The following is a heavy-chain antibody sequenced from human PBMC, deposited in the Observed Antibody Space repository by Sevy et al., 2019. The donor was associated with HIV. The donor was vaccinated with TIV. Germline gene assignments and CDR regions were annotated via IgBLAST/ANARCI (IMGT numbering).Heavy chain of an antibody. J-gene: IGHJ4*02. CDR1: GFTFSNAW. CDR3: TTDLSNYYDSSGYYSGTRGY. V-gene: IGHV3-15*01. CDR2: IKSKTDGGTT. D-gene: IGHD3-22*01. Sequence: GGSLRLSCAASGFTFSNAWMSWVRQAPGKGLEWVGRIKSKTDGGTTDNTAPVKGRFTISRDDSKTTLYLKMNSLKTEDTAVYYCTTDLSNYYDSSGYYSGTRGYWGQGTLVTVSS.